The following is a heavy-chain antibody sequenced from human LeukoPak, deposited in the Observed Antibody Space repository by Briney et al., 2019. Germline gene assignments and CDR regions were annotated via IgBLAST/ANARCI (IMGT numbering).Heavy chain of an antibody. V-gene: IGHV3-74*01. CDR2: INRDGSST. D-gene: IGHD3/OR15-3a*01. Sequence: GGSLRLSCAASGFTFSNFWMHWVRQTPGKGLVWVSRINRDGSSTNYVDSVKGRFTISRDNAKNTLYLQMNSLRDEDTAVYYCAKDGPEGKRDFDIWGQGTMVTVSS. CDR1: GFTFSNFW. CDR3: AKDGPEGKRDFDI. J-gene: IGHJ3*02.